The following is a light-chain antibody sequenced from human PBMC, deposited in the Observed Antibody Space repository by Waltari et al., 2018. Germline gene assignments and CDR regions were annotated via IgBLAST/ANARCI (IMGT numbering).Light chain of an antibody. CDR3: SSYAGSNNLL. V-gene: IGLV2-8*01. CDR1: SSDVGPYNY. CDR2: EVT. J-gene: IGLJ2*01. Sequence: QSALTQPPSASGSPGQSVTIPCTGTSSDVGPYNYVSWYQQHPGKAPNLMIYEVTKRPSGVPDRFSGSKSGNTASLTVSGLQAEDEADYYCSSYAGSNNLLFGGGTKLTVL.